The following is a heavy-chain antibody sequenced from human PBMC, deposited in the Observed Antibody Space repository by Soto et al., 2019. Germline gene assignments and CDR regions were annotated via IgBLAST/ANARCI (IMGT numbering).Heavy chain of an antibody. V-gene: IGHV3-33*01. Sequence: GGSLRLSCAASGFTFSSYGMHWVRQAPGKGLEWVAVIWYDGSNKYYADSVKGRFTISRDNSKNTLYLQISSLRIEDTAVYYCARPRGYGVFDAYDIWGQGTMVTVSS. J-gene: IGHJ3*02. CDR2: IWYDGSNK. CDR3: ARPRGYGVFDAYDI. D-gene: IGHD4-17*01. CDR1: GFTFSSYG.